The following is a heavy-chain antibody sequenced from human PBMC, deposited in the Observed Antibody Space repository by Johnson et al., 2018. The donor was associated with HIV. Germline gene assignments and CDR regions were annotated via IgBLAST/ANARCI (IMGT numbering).Heavy chain of an antibody. Sequence: QLVESGGGLVQPGRSLRLSCAASGFTFDDYAMHWVRQATGKGLEWVSVINCNGGSTCSAYSVKGRFTIYRDNSKNTLFLQMNSMRAEDTAVYYCGTREKPHLAFDIWGQGTMVTVSS. CDR3: GTREKPHLAFDI. V-gene: IGHV3-9*01. CDR2: INCNGGST. D-gene: IGHD5-24*01. CDR1: GFTFDDYA. J-gene: IGHJ3*02.